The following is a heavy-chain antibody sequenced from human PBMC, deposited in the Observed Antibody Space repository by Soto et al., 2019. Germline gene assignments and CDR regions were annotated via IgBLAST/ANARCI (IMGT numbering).Heavy chain of an antibody. CDR2: ISYDGSNK. D-gene: IGHD1-20*01. J-gene: IGHJ4*02. CDR3: TKDRQSIIIPSAIGYFDF. CDR1: GFTFSAYA. Sequence: QVQLVESGGGVVQPGRSLRLSCAASGFTFSAYAMHWVRQAPGKGLEWVAVISYDGSNKYYAVSVKDRFSISRDKDTLFLQMNSLRPEDTAVYFGTKDRQSIIIPSAIGYFDFWGQGSLVTVSS. V-gene: IGHV3-30*18.